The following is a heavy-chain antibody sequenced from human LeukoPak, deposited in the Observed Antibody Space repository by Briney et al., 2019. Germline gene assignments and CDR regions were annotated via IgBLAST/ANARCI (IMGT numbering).Heavy chain of an antibody. CDR1: GFTFSSYE. CDR2: IRSDGSHK. V-gene: IGHV3-30*02. CDR3: AKDTLRMIAVEIDY. Sequence: GGSLRLSCAASGFTFSSYEMNWVRQAPGKGLEWVAFIRSDGSHKYFADSVKGRFTISRDNSKNTLSLQMNSLRAEDTAIYYCAKDTLRMIAVEIDYWGRGTLVTVSS. D-gene: IGHD3-22*01. J-gene: IGHJ4*02.